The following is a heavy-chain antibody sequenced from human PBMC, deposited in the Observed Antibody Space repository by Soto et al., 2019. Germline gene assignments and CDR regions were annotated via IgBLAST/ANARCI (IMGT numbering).Heavy chain of an antibody. V-gene: IGHV4-30-4*01. CDR2: IYYTGST. Sequence: QVQLQESGPGLVKPSQTLSLTCTVSGGSISSGDYYWSWIRQPPGKGLEWIGYIYYTGSTYYNPSLKSRVTISVDTSKNQFSLKVSSVTAAETVVYYCARDNQQLVPVYYYGMDVWGQGTTVTVSS. D-gene: IGHD6-6*01. CDR3: ARDNQQLVPVYYYGMDV. CDR1: GGSISSGDYY. J-gene: IGHJ6*02.